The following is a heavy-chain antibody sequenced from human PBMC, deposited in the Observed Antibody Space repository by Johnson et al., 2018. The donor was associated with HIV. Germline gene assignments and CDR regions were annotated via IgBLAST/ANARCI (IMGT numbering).Heavy chain of an antibody. V-gene: IGHV3-23*04. CDR3: ARVGEYCSSTSCSGAFDI. D-gene: IGHD2-2*01. CDR2: ISGSGGST. Sequence: VQLVESGGGLVQPGGSLRLSCAASGFTFSSYAMSWVRQAPGKGLEWVSAISGSGGSTYYADSVKGWFTISRDNSKNTLYLQMNNLTSEETGAYYCARVGEYCSSTSCSGAFDIWGQGTMVTVSS. J-gene: IGHJ3*02. CDR1: GFTFSSYA.